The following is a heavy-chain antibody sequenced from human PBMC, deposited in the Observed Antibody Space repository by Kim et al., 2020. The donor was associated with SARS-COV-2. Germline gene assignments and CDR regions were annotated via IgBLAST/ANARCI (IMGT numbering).Heavy chain of an antibody. CDR1: GFTFSNHA. V-gene: IGHV3-23*01. CDR3: ARLCGPDSYVPRDY. D-gene: IGHD5-18*01. J-gene: IGHJ4*02. Sequence: GGSLRLSCAASGFTFSNHAMSWVRQAPGKGLEWVSGISGSGGSTYDADSVKGRFTISRDNSKNTLYLQMNSLRAEDTAVYYCARLCGPDSYVPRDYWGQGTLVTVSS. CDR2: ISGSGGST.